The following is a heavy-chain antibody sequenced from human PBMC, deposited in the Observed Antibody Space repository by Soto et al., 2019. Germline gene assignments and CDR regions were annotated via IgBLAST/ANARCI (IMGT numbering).Heavy chain of an antibody. V-gene: IGHV4-39*01. J-gene: IGHJ4*02. Sequence: QLQLQESGPGLVKPSETLSLTCTVSGGSISSSSYYWGWIRQPPGKGLEWIGSIYYSGSTYYNPSLKSRGTRSGDTSKNQFSLKLSSVTAADTAVYYCARHALSGDSVVVPAAIDYWGQGTLVTVSS. CDR3: ARHALSGDSVVVPAAIDY. CDR1: GGSISSSSYY. D-gene: IGHD2-2*01. CDR2: IYYSGST.